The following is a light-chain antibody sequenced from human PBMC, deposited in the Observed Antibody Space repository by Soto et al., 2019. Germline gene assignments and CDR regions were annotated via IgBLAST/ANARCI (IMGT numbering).Light chain of an antibody. Sequence: QSVLTQPASVSGSPGQSITISCTGTRSDVGRYNYVSWYQQHPGKAPKLLIYEATYRPSGVSTRFSASKSGSTASLTISGIQAEDEADYYCSSYSTTSSPHVLFGGGTQLTVL. CDR3: SSYSTTSSPHVL. CDR2: EAT. J-gene: IGLJ2*01. V-gene: IGLV2-14*01. CDR1: RSDVGRYNY.